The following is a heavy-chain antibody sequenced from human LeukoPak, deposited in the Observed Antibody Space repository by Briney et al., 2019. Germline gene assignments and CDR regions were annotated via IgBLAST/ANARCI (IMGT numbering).Heavy chain of an antibody. CDR2: MNPNSGNT. CDR3: ARYCSSTSCRYGLDAFDI. V-gene: IGHV1-8*01. CDR1: GDTFTSYD. J-gene: IGHJ3*02. Sequence: GASVKVSCKASGDTFTSYDINWVRQANGQGLEWMGWMNPNSGNTGYVQKFQGRVVMTRNTSISTAYMELSSLRSDDTAVYYCARYCSSTSCRYGLDAFDIWGQGTMVTVSS. D-gene: IGHD2-2*01.